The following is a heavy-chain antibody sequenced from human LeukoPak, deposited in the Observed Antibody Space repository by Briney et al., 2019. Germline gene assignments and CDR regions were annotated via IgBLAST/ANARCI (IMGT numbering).Heavy chain of an antibody. J-gene: IGHJ4*02. CDR2: INPNGGNT. CDR1: GYTFTNYY. D-gene: IGHD3-16*01. V-gene: IGHV1-46*01. CDR3: ARERRAWGEDF. Sequence: ASVKVSCKASGYTFTNYYIHWVRQAPGQGLEWVGLINPNGGNTGYAQRFQGRVTVTTDTSTSTVFMELNSLQSEDTAVYYCARERRAWGEDFWGQGTLVTVSS.